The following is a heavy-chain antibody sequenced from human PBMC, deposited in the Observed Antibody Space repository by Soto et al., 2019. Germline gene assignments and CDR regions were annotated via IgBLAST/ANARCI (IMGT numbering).Heavy chain of an antibody. CDR1: GFTFSSYA. D-gene: IGHD2-21*02. Sequence: GGSLRLSCAASGFTFSSYAMSWVRQAPGKGLEWVSYISSSSSTIYYADSVKGRFTISRDNAKNSLYLQMNSLRDEDTAVYYCARDLPYCGGDCWDYWGQGTLVTVSS. CDR2: ISSSSSTI. V-gene: IGHV3-48*02. J-gene: IGHJ4*02. CDR3: ARDLPYCGGDCWDY.